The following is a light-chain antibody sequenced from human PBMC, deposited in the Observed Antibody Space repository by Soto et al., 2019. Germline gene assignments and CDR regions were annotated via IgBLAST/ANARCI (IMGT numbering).Light chain of an antibody. Sequence: EIVLTQSPGTLSLSPGERATLSCRASQRVSSSYLAWYQQKPGQAPRLLIYGASSRATGIPDRFSGSGSGTDFTLTISRLEPEDFAVYYCQQYGSSRWTFGQGTKVES. V-gene: IGKV3-20*01. CDR2: GAS. CDR3: QQYGSSRWT. CDR1: QRVSSSY. J-gene: IGKJ1*01.